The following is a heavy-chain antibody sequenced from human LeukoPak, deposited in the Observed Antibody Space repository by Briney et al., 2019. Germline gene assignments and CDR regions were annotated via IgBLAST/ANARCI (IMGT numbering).Heavy chain of an antibody. V-gene: IGHV1-69*04. CDR1: EGIFSSDA. CDR3: AGASAAAGSPPWYYFDF. D-gene: IGHD6-13*01. Sequence: ASVKVSCKASEGIFSSDAISWVRQAPGQGLEWMGRIIPMFGVTNYAQKFQGRVRITADKSTSTAYMELSSLRSEDTAVYYCAGASAAAGSPPWYYFDFWGQGMLVTVSS. CDR2: IIPMFGVT. J-gene: IGHJ4*02.